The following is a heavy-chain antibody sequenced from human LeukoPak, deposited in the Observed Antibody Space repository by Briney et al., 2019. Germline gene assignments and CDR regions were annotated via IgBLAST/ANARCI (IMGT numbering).Heavy chain of an antibody. V-gene: IGHV4-4*02. J-gene: IGHJ4*02. CDR2: IYHSGST. D-gene: IGHD6-13*01. CDR3: ARALSAAAGTLAFDY. CDR1: GGSISSSNW. Sequence: SETLSHTCAVSGGSISSSNWWSWVRQPPGKGLEWIGEIYHSGSTNYNPSLKSRVTISVDKSKNQFSLKLSSVTAADTAVYYCARALSAAAGTLAFDYWGQGTLVTVSS.